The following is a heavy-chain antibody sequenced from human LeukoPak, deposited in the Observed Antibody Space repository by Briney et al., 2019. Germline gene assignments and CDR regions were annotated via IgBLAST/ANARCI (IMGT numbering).Heavy chain of an antibody. CDR1: GLTFSSYW. Sequence: GGSLRLSCAASGLTFSSYWMTWVRQAPGKGLEWVANIKQDGSEKYYVDSVKGRFTISRDNANNSLYLQMNSLRAEDTAVYYCARATAGPGPFDYWGQGTLVTVSS. CDR2: IKQDGSEK. D-gene: IGHD6-13*01. V-gene: IGHV3-7*01. CDR3: ARATAGPGPFDY. J-gene: IGHJ4*02.